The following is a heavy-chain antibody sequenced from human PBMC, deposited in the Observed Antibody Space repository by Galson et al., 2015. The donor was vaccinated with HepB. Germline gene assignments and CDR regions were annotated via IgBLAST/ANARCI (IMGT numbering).Heavy chain of an antibody. V-gene: IGHV3-43D*04. D-gene: IGHD3-22*01. CDR1: GFTFDDYA. Sequence: SLRLSCAASGFTFDDYAMHWVRQAPGKGLEWVSLISWDGGSTYYADSVKGRFTISRDNSKNSLYLQMNSLRAEDTALYYCAKDRHYYDSSGYFDYWGQGTLVTVSS. CDR2: ISWDGGST. J-gene: IGHJ4*02. CDR3: AKDRHYYDSSGYFDY.